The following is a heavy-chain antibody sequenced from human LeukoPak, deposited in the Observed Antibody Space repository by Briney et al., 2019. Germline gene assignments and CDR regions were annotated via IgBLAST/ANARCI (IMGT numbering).Heavy chain of an antibody. CDR2: ISWNSGSI. D-gene: IGHD2-2*01. CDR3: AKDPQRYCSSTSCPDNWFDP. Sequence: GRSLRLSCAASGFTFDDYAMHWVRQAPGKGLEWVSGISWNSGSIGYADSVKGRFTISRDNAKNSLYLQMNSLRAEDTALYYCAKDPQRYCSSTSCPDNWFDPWGQGTLVTVSS. CDR1: GFTFDDYA. V-gene: IGHV3-9*01. J-gene: IGHJ5*02.